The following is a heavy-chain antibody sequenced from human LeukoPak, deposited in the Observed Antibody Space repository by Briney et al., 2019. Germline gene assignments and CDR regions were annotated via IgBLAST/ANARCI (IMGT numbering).Heavy chain of an antibody. J-gene: IGHJ4*02. Sequence: GGSLRLSCAASGFTFSSYRMNWVRQAPGKGLEWVSYISSSSTIYYADSVKGRFTISRDNAKNSLYLQMNSLRAEDTAVYYCARDRLLRRLEYWGQGTLVTVSS. CDR1: GFTFSSYR. CDR2: ISSSSTI. V-gene: IGHV3-48*01. CDR3: ARDRLLRRLEY. D-gene: IGHD3-3*01.